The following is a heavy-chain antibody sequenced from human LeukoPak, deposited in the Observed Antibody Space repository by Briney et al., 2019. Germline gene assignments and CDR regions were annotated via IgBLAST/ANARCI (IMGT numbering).Heavy chain of an antibody. Sequence: ASVKVSCKASGYTFTSYGISWVRQAPGQGLEWMGWISAYNGNTNYAQKLQGRVTMTTDTSTSTAYMELRSLRSDDTAVYYCARDPRRGWLQLPPFDYWGQGALVTVSS. CDR3: ARDPRRGWLQLPPFDY. J-gene: IGHJ4*02. D-gene: IGHD5-24*01. CDR2: ISAYNGNT. V-gene: IGHV1-18*01. CDR1: GYTFTSYG.